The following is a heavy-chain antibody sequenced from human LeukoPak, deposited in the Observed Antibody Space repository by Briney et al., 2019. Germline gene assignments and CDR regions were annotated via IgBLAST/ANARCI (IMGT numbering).Heavy chain of an antibody. CDR2: ISSSGNTI. Sequence: TGGSLRLSCAASGFTFSSYSMNWVRQAPGKGLEWVSYISSSGNTIDYADSVKGRFTISRDNAKNSLYLQMVSLRAEDTAVYYCAGLRGYSYGYGDYWGQGTLVTVSS. D-gene: IGHD5-18*01. V-gene: IGHV3-48*04. J-gene: IGHJ4*02. CDR3: AGLRGYSYGYGDY. CDR1: GFTFSSYS.